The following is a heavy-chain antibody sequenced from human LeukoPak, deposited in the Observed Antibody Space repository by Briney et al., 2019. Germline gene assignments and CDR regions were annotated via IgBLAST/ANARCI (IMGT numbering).Heavy chain of an antibody. J-gene: IGHJ4*02. CDR3: ASKPMAELDY. CDR2: IGGGGVST. Sequence: GGSLRLSCAASGFTFSSYAMGWVRQAPGKGLEWVSAIGGGGVSTYYADSVKGRFTISRDNSKNTLYLQMNSLRAEDTAIYFCASKPMAELDYWGQGTLVTVSS. D-gene: IGHD5-24*01. CDR1: GFTFSSYA. V-gene: IGHV3-23*01.